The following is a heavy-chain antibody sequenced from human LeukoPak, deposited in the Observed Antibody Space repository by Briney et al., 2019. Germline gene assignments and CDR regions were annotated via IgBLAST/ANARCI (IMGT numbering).Heavy chain of an antibody. CDR2: INPNSGGT. J-gene: IGHJ3*02. CDR3: ARPPSDREYSGYDYRFTFDI. Sequence: ASVKVSCKASGYTFTSYGISWVRQAPGQGLEWMGWINPNSGGTNYAQKFQGRVTMTRDTSISTAYMELSSLISDDTAVYYCARPPSDREYSGYDYRFTFDIWGQGTMVTVSS. D-gene: IGHD5-12*01. V-gene: IGHV1-2*02. CDR1: GYTFTSYG.